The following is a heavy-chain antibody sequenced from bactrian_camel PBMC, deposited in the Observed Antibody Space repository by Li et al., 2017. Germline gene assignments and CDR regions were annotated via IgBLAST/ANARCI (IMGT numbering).Heavy chain of an antibody. D-gene: IGHD7*01. J-gene: IGHJ4*01. Sequence: HVQLVESGGGSVQAGGSLRLSCAASVSTFSGNCMAWFRQAPGKEREGVASLASDGSSIYANSLKGRFSISKDNARNWLDLQMDSLEPGDTARYYCAADNVNLQLARHYSYWGQGTQVTVS. CDR2: LASDGSS. V-gene: IGHV3S53*01. CDR3: AADNVNLQLARHYSY. CDR1: VSTFSGNC.